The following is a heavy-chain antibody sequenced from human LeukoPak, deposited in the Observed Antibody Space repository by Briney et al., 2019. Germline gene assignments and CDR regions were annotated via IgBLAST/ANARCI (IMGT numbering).Heavy chain of an antibody. CDR2: INHSGST. Sequence: SETLSLTCAVYGGSFSGYYWSWIRQPPGKGLEWIGEINHSGSTNYNPSLKSRVTISVDRSKNQFSLKLSSVTAADTAVYYCARDQYGSYGYVGYFDYWGQGTLVTVSS. CDR1: GGSFSGYY. CDR3: ARDQYGSYGYVGYFDY. D-gene: IGHD5-18*01. J-gene: IGHJ4*02. V-gene: IGHV4-34*01.